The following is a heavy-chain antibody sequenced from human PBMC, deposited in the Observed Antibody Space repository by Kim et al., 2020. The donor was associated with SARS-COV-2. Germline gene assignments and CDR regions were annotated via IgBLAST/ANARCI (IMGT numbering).Heavy chain of an antibody. J-gene: IGHJ4*02. D-gene: IGHD3-16*01. CDR2: IVRSGVNT. V-gene: IGHV3-23*01. Sequence: GGSLRLSCVTSGVIFTKNDMSWVRQAPGKGLEWVSTIVRSGVNTYYAGSVKGRFTISRDTSKNTIYLQMNSLTAEDTARYYCKGGGPSLDSWGPGTLVTVSS. CDR3: KGGGPSLDS. CDR1: GVIFTKND.